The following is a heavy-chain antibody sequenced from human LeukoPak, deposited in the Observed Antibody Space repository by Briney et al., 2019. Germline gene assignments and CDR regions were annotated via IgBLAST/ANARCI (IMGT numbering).Heavy chain of an antibody. CDR1: GFTFSSYA. CDR2: ISYDGSNK. J-gene: IGHJ4*02. Sequence: GGSLRLSCAASGFTFSSYAMHWVRQAPGKGPEWVAVISYDGSNKYYADSVKGRFTISRDNSKNTLYLQMNSLRAEDTAVYYCARVGSSSYWGQGTLVTVSS. V-gene: IGHV3-30-3*01. D-gene: IGHD2-15*01. CDR3: ARVGSSSY.